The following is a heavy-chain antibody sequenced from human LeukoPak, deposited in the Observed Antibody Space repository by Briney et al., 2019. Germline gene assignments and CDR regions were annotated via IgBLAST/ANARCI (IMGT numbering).Heavy chain of an antibody. CDR2: TYYRSMCYY. CDR1: GDSLSSNIAA. CDR3: ARGTATADHTINWFDP. V-gene: IGHV6-1*01. Sequence: SQTLSLTCAISGDSLSSNIAAWNCVSQSPSRGLECLVRTYYRSMCYYDYVVSVKSRITTHPDTSTNQFALECTSMTPEDTAVYYCARGTATADHTINWFDPWGQGTLVTVSS. J-gene: IGHJ5*02. D-gene: IGHD1-14*01.